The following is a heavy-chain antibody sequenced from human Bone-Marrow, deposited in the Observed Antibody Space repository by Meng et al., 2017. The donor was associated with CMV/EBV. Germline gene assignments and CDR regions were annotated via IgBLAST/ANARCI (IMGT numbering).Heavy chain of an antibody. J-gene: IGHJ4*02. CDR2: ITHSGST. CDR3: APGFRSWSGSYSS. V-gene: IGHV4-34*01. D-gene: IGHD1-26*01. CDR1: GAPFSGY. Sequence: QVNQPQWGEGLLKPSETLSLTGGVYGAPFSGYWSWVRQPPGKGLEWIGEITHSGSTNYNVSLKSRVTISIDTSKNQFSLKLSSVTATDTAVYYCAPGFRSWSGSYSSWGQGTLVTVSS.